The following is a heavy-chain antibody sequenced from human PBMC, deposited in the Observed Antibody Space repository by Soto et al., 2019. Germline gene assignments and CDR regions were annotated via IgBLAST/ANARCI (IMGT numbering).Heavy chain of an antibody. J-gene: IGHJ4*02. V-gene: IGHV3-30-3*01. CDR1: GFTFSNSA. CDR2: ISDDGNNK. CDR3: ARGQGDYNTPEWHFYFDS. Sequence: QVHLVESGGGVVQPGRSLRLSCVVSGFTFSNSAMHWVRQPPGKGLEWVAVISDDGNNKYHADSVKGRFSISRDNSKNTLFLQMISLRAEDTAVYYCARGQGDYNTPEWHFYFDSWGQGTLVTVSS. D-gene: IGHD4-17*01.